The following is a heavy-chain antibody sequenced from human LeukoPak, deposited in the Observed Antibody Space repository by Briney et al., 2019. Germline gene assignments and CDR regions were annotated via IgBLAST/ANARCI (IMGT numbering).Heavy chain of an antibody. CDR1: GGSFSGYY. Sequence: SETLSLTCAVYGGSFSGYYWSWIRQPPGKGLEWIGEINHSGSTNYNPSLKSRVTISVDTSKNQFSLKLSSVTAADTAVYYCARGRFWSSVGRFEPWGQGTLVTVSS. CDR3: ARGRFWSSVGRFEP. D-gene: IGHD3-3*01. CDR2: INHSGST. V-gene: IGHV4-34*01. J-gene: IGHJ5*02.